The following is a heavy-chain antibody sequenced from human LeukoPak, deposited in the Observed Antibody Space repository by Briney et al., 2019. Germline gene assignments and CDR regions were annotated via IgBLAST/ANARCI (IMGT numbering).Heavy chain of an antibody. Sequence: PLETLSLTCAVYGGSFSGYYWSWIRQPPGKGLEWIGEINYSGSTNYNPSLKSRVTISVDTSKNQFSLKLSSVTAADTAVYYCARVYSNYGYYYYYMDVWGKGTTVTVSS. CDR2: INYSGST. CDR3: ARVYSNYGYYYYYMDV. D-gene: IGHD4-11*01. CDR1: GGSFSGYY. V-gene: IGHV4-34*01. J-gene: IGHJ6*03.